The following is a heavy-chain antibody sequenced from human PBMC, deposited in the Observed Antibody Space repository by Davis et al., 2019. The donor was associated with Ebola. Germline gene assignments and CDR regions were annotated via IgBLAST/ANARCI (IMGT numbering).Heavy chain of an antibody. CDR2: ISNNGLST. J-gene: IGHJ4*02. CDR3: ARDSSGWYYFDY. V-gene: IGHV3-64*04. Sequence: PGGSLRLSCAASGFTFSNYAMHWVRQAPGKGLEHVSGISNNGLSTFYGNSVKGRFTISRDNSKNTLYLQMNSLRAEDTAVYYCARDSSGWYYFDYWGQGTLVTVSS. D-gene: IGHD6-19*01. CDR1: GFTFSNYA.